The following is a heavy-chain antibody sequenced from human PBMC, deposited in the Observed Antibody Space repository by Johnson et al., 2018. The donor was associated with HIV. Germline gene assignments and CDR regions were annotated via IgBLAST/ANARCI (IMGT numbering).Heavy chain of an antibody. V-gene: IGHV3-30*04. CDR3: ARRASGWHAFDI. Sequence: QVLLVESGGGVVQPWRSLRLSCSASGFTFSDYAMHWVRQAPGKGLQWVAVISYVGNTKYYADSVKGRFTSSRDNSKSTLYLQMNSLRGEDTAVYFCARRASGWHAFDIWGQGTMVTVSS. CDR1: GFTFSDYA. CDR2: ISYVGNTK. J-gene: IGHJ3*02. D-gene: IGHD6-19*01.